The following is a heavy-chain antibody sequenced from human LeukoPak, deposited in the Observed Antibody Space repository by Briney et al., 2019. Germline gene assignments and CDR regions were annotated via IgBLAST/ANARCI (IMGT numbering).Heavy chain of an antibody. V-gene: IGHV3-21*01. J-gene: IGHJ6*02. D-gene: IGHD6-13*01. Sequence: GGSLRLSCAASGFTFSSYAMHWVRQAPGKGLEWVSSISSSSSYIYYADSVKGRFTISRDNAKNSLYLQMNSLRAEDTAVYYCVRVGSSVAAAWNYYGMDVWGQGTTVTVSS. CDR1: GFTFSSYA. CDR3: VRVGSSVAAAWNYYGMDV. CDR2: ISSSSSYI.